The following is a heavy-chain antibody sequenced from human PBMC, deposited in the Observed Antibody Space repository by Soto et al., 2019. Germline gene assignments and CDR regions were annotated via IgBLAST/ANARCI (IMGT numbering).Heavy chain of an antibody. CDR3: ARDRGYCANGVCFRYDY. CDR1: GYTFTSYG. V-gene: IGHV1-18*01. Sequence: QPQLVQSGAEVKKPGASVTVSCKASGYTFTSYGISWVRQAPGQGLEWMGWVSAYNGDTNYAQNFQGRVTMTTDTSTSTAYMDLRSLRSDDTATYYCARDRGYCANGVCFRYDYWGQETLVTVSS. D-gene: IGHD2-8*01. J-gene: IGHJ4*02. CDR2: VSAYNGDT.